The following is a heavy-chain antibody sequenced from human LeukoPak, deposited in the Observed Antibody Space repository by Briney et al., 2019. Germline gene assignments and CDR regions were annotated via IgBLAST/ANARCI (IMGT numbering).Heavy chain of an antibody. CDR2: ISYDGSNK. Sequence: GGSLRLSCAASGFTFSSYAMHWVRQAPGKGLEWVAVISYDGSNKYYADSVKGRFTISRDNSKNTLYLQMNSLRAEDTAVYYCARGGGYDMGYFDYWGQGTLVTVSS. CDR1: GFTFSSYA. D-gene: IGHD5-12*01. J-gene: IGHJ4*02. V-gene: IGHV3-30*04. CDR3: ARGGGYDMGYFDY.